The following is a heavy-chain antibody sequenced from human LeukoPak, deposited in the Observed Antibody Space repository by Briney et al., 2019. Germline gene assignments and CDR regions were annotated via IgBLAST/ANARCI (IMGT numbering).Heavy chain of an antibody. V-gene: IGHV3-7*03. CDR2: VNQYGGER. Sequence: PGGSLRLSCAASGLSLRSHWMSWVRQAPGKGLEWVASVNQYGGERQYVDSVKGRFTISRDNAKNSLYLQMNSLRVEDTAVYYCARYCGGDCYGMDVWGQGTTVTVSS. D-gene: IGHD2-21*02. CDR3: ARYCGGDCYGMDV. J-gene: IGHJ6*02. CDR1: GLSLRSHW.